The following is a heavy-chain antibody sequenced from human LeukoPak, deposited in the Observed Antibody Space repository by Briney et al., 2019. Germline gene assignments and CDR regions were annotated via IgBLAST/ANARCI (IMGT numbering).Heavy chain of an antibody. J-gene: IGHJ4*02. V-gene: IGHV4-61*08. D-gene: IGHD3-10*01. Sequence: SETLSLTCTVSGGSISSGGYYWSWIRQPPGKGLEWIGYIYYSGSTNYNPSLKSRVTISVDTSKNQFSLKLSSVTAADTAVYYCAKGGGFGELLFDYWGQGTLVTVSS. CDR3: AKGGGFGELLFDY. CDR2: IYYSGST. CDR1: GGSISSGGYY.